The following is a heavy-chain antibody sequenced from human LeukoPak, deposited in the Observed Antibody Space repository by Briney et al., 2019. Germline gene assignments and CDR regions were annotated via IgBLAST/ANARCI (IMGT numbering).Heavy chain of an antibody. CDR2: IRSRARGQTT. D-gene: IGHD3-9*01. V-gene: IGHV3-72*01. CDR3: ARPNGIDWSIDYFDY. J-gene: IGHJ4*02. Sequence: LSLTCTVSGGSISSYYWSWIRQPAGKGLEWVGRIRSRARGQTTEYAASVQGRFTVSRDDSKNSVYLQMHSLKTEDTAVYYCARPNGIDWSIDYFDYWGQGTLVTVSS. CDR1: GGSISSYY.